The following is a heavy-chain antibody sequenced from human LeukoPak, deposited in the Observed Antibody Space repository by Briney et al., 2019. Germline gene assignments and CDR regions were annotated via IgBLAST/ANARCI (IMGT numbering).Heavy chain of an antibody. Sequence: SVKVSCKASGGTFSSYAISWVRQAPGQGLEWMGGIIPIFGTANYAQKFQGRVTITTDESTSTAYMELSSLRSGDTAVYYCARGSGYYDSSGPFDYWGQGTLVTVSS. CDR1: GGTFSSYA. CDR3: ARGSGYYDSSGPFDY. J-gene: IGHJ4*02. V-gene: IGHV1-69*05. D-gene: IGHD3-22*01. CDR2: IIPIFGTA.